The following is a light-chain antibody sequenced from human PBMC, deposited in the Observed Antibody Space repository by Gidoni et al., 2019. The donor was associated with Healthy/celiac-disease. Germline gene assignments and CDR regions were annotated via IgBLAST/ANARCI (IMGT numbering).Light chain of an antibody. CDR2: GAS. CDR1: QSVSSN. Sequence: EIVMTQSPATLSVSPGERATLSCRARQSVSSNLAWYQQKPGQAPRLLIYGASIRATGIPARFSGSGSGTEFTLTISSLQSEDFAVYYCQQYNNWPPLFTFGPGTKVDIK. CDR3: QQYNNWPPLFT. V-gene: IGKV3D-15*01. J-gene: IGKJ3*01.